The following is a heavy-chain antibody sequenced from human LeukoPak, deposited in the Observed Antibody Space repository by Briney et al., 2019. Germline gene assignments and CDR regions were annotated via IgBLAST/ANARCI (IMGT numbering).Heavy chain of an antibody. CDR3: AREGYDSSGYTNGAFDI. Sequence: GGSLRLSCAVSGFTFSSYAMSWVRQAPGKGLEWVSAISGSGGSTYYADSVQGRFTISRDNSKNTLYLQMNSLRTEDTAVYYCAREGYDSSGYTNGAFDIWGQGTMVTVSS. J-gene: IGHJ3*02. CDR2: ISGSGGST. V-gene: IGHV3-23*01. CDR1: GFTFSSYA. D-gene: IGHD3-22*01.